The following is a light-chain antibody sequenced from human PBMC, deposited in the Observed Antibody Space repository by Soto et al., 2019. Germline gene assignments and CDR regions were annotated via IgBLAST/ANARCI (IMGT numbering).Light chain of an antibody. CDR3: HQYNNWPPGT. J-gene: IGKJ2*02. CDR1: QSISSN. Sequence: EIVMTQSPATLSVSPGERATLSCRASQSISSNLAWYQQKPGQAPSLLLYGASTRATGIPARFSGSGSGTDFPLTISSLQSEDFAVYYCHQYNNWPPGTFGQGTKLEIK. V-gene: IGKV3-15*01. CDR2: GAS.